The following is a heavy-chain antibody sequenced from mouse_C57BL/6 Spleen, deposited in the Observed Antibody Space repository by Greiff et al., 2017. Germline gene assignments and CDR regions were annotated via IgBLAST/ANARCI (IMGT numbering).Heavy chain of an antibody. CDR3: ARRTAQVY. J-gene: IGHJ2*01. V-gene: IGHV1-81*01. CDR2: IYPRSGNT. Sequence: QVQLQQSGAELARPGASVKLSCKASGYTFTSYGISWVKQRTGQGLEWIGEIYPRSGNTYYNEKFKGKATLTADKSSSTAYMELRSLTSEDSAVYFCARRTAQVYWGQGTTLTVSS. D-gene: IGHD3-2*02. CDR1: GYTFTSYG.